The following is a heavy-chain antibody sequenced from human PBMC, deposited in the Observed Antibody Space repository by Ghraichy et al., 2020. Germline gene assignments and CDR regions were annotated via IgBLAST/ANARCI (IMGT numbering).Heavy chain of an antibody. D-gene: IGHD2-15*01. CDR1: GFIFRTYA. J-gene: IGHJ4*02. CDR3: AKEGCSLWYFDR. CDR2: ISGSGDRA. V-gene: IGHV3-23*01. Sequence: GESLNISCASSGFIFRTYAMSWVRQAPGKGLEWVSVISGSGDRAYYVDSVKGRFTISRDNSKNTLFLQMNSLRAEDTAVYYCAKEGCSLWYFDRWGQGTLVTVSA.